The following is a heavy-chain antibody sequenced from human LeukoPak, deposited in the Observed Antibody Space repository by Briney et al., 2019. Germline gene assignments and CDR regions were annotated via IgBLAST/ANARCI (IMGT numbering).Heavy chain of an antibody. CDR2: IYYSGST. CDR3: AIDYGDYGYDASDI. Sequence: PSETLSLTCTVSGGSISSYYWSWIRQPPGKGLEWIGYIYYSGSTNYNPSLKSRVTISVDTSKNQFSLKLSSVTAADTAVYYCAIDYGDYGYDASDIWGQGTMVTVSS. V-gene: IGHV4-59*01. D-gene: IGHD4-17*01. J-gene: IGHJ3*02. CDR1: GGSISSYY.